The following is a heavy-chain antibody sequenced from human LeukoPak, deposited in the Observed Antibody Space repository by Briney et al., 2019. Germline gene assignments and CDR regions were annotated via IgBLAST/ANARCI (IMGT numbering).Heavy chain of an antibody. CDR1: GYSFTSYY. Sequence: ASVKVSCKASGYSFTSYYMHWVRQAPGQGLEWMGIINPSGGSTSYAQMFQGRVTMTRDMSTSTVYMELSSLRSDDTAVYYCARDPMPSSGSYGGGWFDPWGQGTLVTVSS. D-gene: IGHD1-26*01. J-gene: IGHJ5*02. V-gene: IGHV1-46*01. CDR2: INPSGGST. CDR3: ARDPMPSSGSYGGGWFDP.